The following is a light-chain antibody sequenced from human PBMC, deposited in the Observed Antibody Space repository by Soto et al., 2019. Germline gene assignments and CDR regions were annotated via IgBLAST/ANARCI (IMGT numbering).Light chain of an antibody. CDR3: QQYRDWPLT. J-gene: IGKJ4*01. CDR2: GAS. V-gene: IGKV3-15*01. Sequence: EIVMTQSPATLSVSPGERATLSCRANENISGYLAWYQEKPGQALRLLIFGASTRATGIPGRFSGSGSGTEFTLSINSLQSEDFAIYYCQQYRDWPLTFGGGTKVEIE. CDR1: ENISGY.